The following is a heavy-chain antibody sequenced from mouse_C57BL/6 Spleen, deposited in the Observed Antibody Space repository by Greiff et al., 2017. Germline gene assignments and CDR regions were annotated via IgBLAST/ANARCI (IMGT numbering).Heavy chain of an antibody. CDR3: ARHDYYGYAMDY. CDR2: IYPGDGDT. Sequence: VKLMESGPELVKPGASVKISCKASGYAFSSSWMNWVKQRPGKGLEWIGRIYPGDGDTNYNGKFKGKATLTADKSSSTAYMQLSSLTSEDSAVYCCARHDYYGYAMDYWGQGTSVTVSS. CDR1: GYAFSSSW. V-gene: IGHV1-82*01. D-gene: IGHD1-1*01. J-gene: IGHJ4*01.